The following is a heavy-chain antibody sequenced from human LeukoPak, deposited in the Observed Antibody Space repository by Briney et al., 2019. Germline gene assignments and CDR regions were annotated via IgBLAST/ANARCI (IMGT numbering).Heavy chain of an antibody. CDR1: GFTLRNYW. CDR3: AKARYYDSSGPFDY. V-gene: IGHV3-7*03. CDR2: IKQDGSEK. Sequence: GGSLRLSCVASGFTLRNYWMNWVRQAPGKGLEWVANIKQDGSEKYYVDSVKGRFTISRDNAKNSLYLQMNSLRAEDTAVYYCAKARYYDSSGPFDYWGQGTLVTVSS. J-gene: IGHJ4*02. D-gene: IGHD3-22*01.